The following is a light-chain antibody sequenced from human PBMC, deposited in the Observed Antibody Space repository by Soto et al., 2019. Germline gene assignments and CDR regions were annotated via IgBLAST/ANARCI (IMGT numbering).Light chain of an antibody. CDR3: QQSYSTPLT. CDR2: DVS. Sequence: EIVMTQSPATLSVSPGGRATLSCRASQSVSSNLAWYQQKPGQAPRLVIYDVSTRATGIPARFSGSGSGTDFTLTISSLQSEDFATYFCQQSYSTPLTFGGGTKVDIK. V-gene: IGKV3-15*01. CDR1: QSVSSN. J-gene: IGKJ4*01.